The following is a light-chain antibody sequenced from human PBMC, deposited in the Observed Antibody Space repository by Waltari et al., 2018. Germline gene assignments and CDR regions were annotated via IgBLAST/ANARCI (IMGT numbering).Light chain of an antibody. CDR1: RANLGSNF. V-gene: IGLV1-47*01. J-gene: IGLJ1*01. CDR2: RNI. Sequence: QSVLTQPPSASATPGQRVTISCSGSRANLGSNFLYWYQQFPQPAPKPLIYRNIERPSGVPERFSASKSGTSASLVISGVRSEDEAIYYCASWDDSHYVFGPGTTVTVL. CDR3: ASWDDSHYV.